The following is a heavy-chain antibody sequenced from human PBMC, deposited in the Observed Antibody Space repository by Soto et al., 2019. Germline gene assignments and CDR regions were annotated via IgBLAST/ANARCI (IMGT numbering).Heavy chain of an antibody. CDR2: IYYSGST. V-gene: IGHV4-59*08. Sequence: SETLSLTCTVSGGSISSYYWSWIRQPPGKGLEWIGYIYYSGSTNYNPSLKSRDTISVDTSKNQFSLKLSSVTAADTAVYYCARHSVGDPFDYWGQGTLVTVSS. D-gene: IGHD3-10*01. J-gene: IGHJ4*02. CDR1: GGSISSYY. CDR3: ARHSVGDPFDY.